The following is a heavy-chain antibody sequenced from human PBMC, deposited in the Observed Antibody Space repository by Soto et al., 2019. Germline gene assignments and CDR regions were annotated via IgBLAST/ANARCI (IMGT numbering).Heavy chain of an antibody. D-gene: IGHD3-10*01. CDR2: ISWNSGSI. CDR3: AKDSDHYYGSGSYYRPHYFDY. Sequence: GGSLRLSCAASGFTSDDYAMHWVRQAPGKGLEWVSGISWNSGSIGYADSVKGRFTISRDNAKNSLYLQMNSLRAEDTALYYCAKDSDHYYGSGSYYRPHYFDYWGQGTLVTVSS. CDR1: GFTSDDYA. J-gene: IGHJ4*02. V-gene: IGHV3-9*02.